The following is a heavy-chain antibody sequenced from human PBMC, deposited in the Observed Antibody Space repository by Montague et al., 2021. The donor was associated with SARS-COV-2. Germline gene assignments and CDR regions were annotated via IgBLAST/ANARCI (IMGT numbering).Heavy chain of an antibody. CDR3: ARHGITLFLGCVFDY. V-gene: IGHV4-39*01. CDR2: NSCSGNS. J-gene: IGHJ4*02. Sequence: SETLSLTCTVSGGSIRSSSYYWGRKPPPQGKGREGFINNSCSGNSNHTLSRKSRVTISVDTSKNQFSLKLSSVTAADTAVYYCARHGITLFLGCVFDYWGQGTLVTVSS. CDR1: GGSIRSSSYY. D-gene: IGHD3-9*01.